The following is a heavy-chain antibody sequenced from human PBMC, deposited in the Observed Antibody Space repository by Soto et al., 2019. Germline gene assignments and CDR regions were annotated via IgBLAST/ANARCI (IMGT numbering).Heavy chain of an antibody. CDR1: CGSFSGYY. CDR3: ARTATQCSRTSCYTVSLDF. CDR2: INRDGVT. V-gene: IGHV4-34*01. J-gene: IGHJ4*02. D-gene: IGHD2-2*02. Sequence: SETLSLTCTVLCGSFSGYYWGWIRQPPGKGLEWIGEINRDGVTNYNPSLKSRLTISVDTSKNQFSLNLNSVTAADTAVYYCARTATQCSRTSCYTVSLDFWGQGTLVTVSS.